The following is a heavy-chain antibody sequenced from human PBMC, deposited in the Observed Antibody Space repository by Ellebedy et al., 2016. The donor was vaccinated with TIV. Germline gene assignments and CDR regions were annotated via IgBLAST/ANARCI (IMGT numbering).Heavy chain of an antibody. V-gene: IGHV4-59*01. J-gene: IGHJ3*01. CDR2: IYYSGST. CDR3: ARVVWQQPVSYAFDF. CDR1: GGSISSYY. D-gene: IGHD6-13*01. Sequence: MPSETLSLTCTVSGGSISSYYWSWIRQPPGKGLEWFGYIYYSGSTNYNPSLKSRVTISVDTSKNHVSLSLPSVTAADTAVYYCARVVWQQPVSYAFDFWGRGTMVTVSS.